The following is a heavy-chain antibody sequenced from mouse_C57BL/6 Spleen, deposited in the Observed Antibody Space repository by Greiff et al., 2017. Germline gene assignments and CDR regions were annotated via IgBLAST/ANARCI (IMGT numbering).Heavy chain of an antibody. Sequence: QVQLKESGAELARPGASVKLSCKASGYTFTSYGISWVKQRTGQGLEWIGEIYPRSGNTYYNEKFKGKATLTADKSSSTAYMELRSLTSEDSAVYFCARRDYGSSYEAMDYWGQGTSVTVSS. D-gene: IGHD1-1*01. CDR2: IYPRSGNT. CDR1: GYTFTSYG. J-gene: IGHJ4*01. CDR3: ARRDYGSSYEAMDY. V-gene: IGHV1-81*01.